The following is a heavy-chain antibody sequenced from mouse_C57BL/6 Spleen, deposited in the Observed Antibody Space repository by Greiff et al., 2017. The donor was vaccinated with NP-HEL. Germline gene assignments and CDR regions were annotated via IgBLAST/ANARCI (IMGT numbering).Heavy chain of an antibody. CDR3: ARGATTVDAMDY. CDR1: GYAFSSSW. CDR2: IYPGDGDT. Sequence: VQLQQSGPELVKPGASVKISCKASGYAFSSSWMNWVKQRPGKGLEWIGRIYPGDGDTNYNGKFKGKATLTADKSSSTAYMQLSSLTSEDSAVYFCARGATTVDAMDYWGQGTSVTVSS. J-gene: IGHJ4*01. D-gene: IGHD1-1*01. V-gene: IGHV1-82*01.